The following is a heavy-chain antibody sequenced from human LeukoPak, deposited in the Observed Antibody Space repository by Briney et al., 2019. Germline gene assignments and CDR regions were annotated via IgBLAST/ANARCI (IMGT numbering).Heavy chain of an antibody. CDR1: GFTFRRFA. CDR2: ISASDDGT. V-gene: IGHV3-23*01. J-gene: IGHJ4*02. D-gene: IGHD2-21*02. Sequence: GGSLRLSCAASGFTFRRFAMSWVRQSPGKGLEWVPAISASDDGTYYADSVKGRFTISRDNFKNTLYLQMNILRAEATAIYYCARSPVPSCLGAYCYPFDYWGQGNLVTVSS. CDR3: ARSPVPSCLGAYCYPFDY.